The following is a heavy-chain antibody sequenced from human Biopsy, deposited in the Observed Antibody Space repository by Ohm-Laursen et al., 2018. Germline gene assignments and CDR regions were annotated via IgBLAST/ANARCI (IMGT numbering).Heavy chain of an antibody. Sequence: SETLSLTCTVSGGSFTGHYWTWIRQPPGKGLEWIGHISHTGYTSYKSSLKSRVTISLDTSGKHFSLRLTSLAAADTAVYYCARGSNEYGGLYFPHWGQGMLVTVSS. J-gene: IGHJ1*01. CDR1: GGSFTGHY. CDR3: ARGSNEYGGLYFPH. CDR2: ISHTGYT. D-gene: IGHD4-23*01. V-gene: IGHV4-59*11.